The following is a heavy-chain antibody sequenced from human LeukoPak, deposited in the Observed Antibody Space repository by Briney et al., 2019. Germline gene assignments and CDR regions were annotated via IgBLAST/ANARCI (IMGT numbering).Heavy chain of an antibody. CDR3: ARDRGYCSSTSCPDTGYCYYGMDV. CDR2: ISYDGSNK. V-gene: IGHV3-30-3*01. Sequence: GRSLRLSCAASGFTFSSYAMHWVRQAPGKGLEWVAVISYDGSNKYYADSVKGRFTISRDSSKNTLYLQTNSLRAEDTAVYYCARDRGYCSSTSCPDTGYCYYGMDVWGQGTTVTVSS. CDR1: GFTFSSYA. J-gene: IGHJ6*02. D-gene: IGHD2-2*01.